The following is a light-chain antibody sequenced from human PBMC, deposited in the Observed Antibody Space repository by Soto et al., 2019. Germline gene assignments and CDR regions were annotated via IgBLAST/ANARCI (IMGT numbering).Light chain of an antibody. CDR3: QYYDTFRT. CDR2: GAS. Sequence: EIVLTRSPGTLSLSLGERGTLSCRASQSVDSTYLTWYQQKSGQAPRLLIYGASGRATGIPDRFSGSGSGTDFTLTISRLEPEDFAVYYCQYYDTFRTFGQGTKVDIK. J-gene: IGKJ1*01. V-gene: IGKV3-20*01. CDR1: QSVDSTY.